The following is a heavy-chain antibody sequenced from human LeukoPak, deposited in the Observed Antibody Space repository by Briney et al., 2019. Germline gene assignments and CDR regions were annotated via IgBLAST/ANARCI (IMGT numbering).Heavy chain of an antibody. CDR3: ARDGGAGWYFDL. Sequence: GGSLRLSCAASGFTFSSYWMSWVRQAPGKGLEWVSVMQSGGSTYYADSVKGRFTISRDNSKNTLYLQMNSLRVEDTAVYYCARDGGAGWYFDLWGRGTLVTVSS. CDR1: GFTFSSYW. D-gene: IGHD3-16*01. J-gene: IGHJ2*01. V-gene: IGHV3-53*01. CDR2: MQSGGST.